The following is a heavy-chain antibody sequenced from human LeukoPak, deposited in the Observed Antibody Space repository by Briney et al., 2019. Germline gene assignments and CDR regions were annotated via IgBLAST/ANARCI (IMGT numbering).Heavy chain of an antibody. CDR1: GYTFTAYY. CDR2: INSGSGDT. CDR3: VREARAAADY. D-gene: IGHD2-15*01. J-gene: IGHJ4*02. Sequence: ASVKVSCKASGYTFTAYYMHWVRQAPGQGLEWVGWINSGSGDTNCAQRFQGRVTVTRDTSISTTYMEVYNLKSDDTAVYYCVREARAAADYWGQGTLVTVSS. V-gene: IGHV1-2*02.